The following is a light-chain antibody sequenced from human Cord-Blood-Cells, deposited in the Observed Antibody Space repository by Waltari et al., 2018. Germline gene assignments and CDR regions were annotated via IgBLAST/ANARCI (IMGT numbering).Light chain of an antibody. CDR1: STDGGGYNL. J-gene: IGLJ1*01. V-gene: IGLV2-23*01. CDR2: EGS. CDR3: CSYAGSSTYV. Sequence: QSALAQPASVSGSRGQSITISCAGTSTDGGGYNLLSWYQQHPGQAPKLMIYEGSKRPSGVSNRFSGSKSGNTASLTISGLQAEDEADYYCCSYAGSSTYVFGTGTKVTVL.